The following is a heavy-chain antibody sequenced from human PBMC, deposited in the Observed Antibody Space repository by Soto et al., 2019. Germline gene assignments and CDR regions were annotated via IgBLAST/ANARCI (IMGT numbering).Heavy chain of an antibody. CDR1: GFTFSSYA. CDR3: ARFPDSGIQGFDY. Sequence: PGGSLRLSCAASGFTFSSYAMHWVRQAPGKGLEWVAVISYDGSNKYYADSVKGRFTISRDNSKNTLYLQMNSLRAEDTAVYYCARFPDSGIQGFDYWGQGTLVTVSS. D-gene: IGHD1-1*01. J-gene: IGHJ4*02. CDR2: ISYDGSNK. V-gene: IGHV3-30-3*01.